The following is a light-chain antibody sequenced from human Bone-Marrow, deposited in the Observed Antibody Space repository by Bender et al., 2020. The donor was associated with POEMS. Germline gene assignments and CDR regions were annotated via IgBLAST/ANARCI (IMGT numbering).Light chain of an antibody. V-gene: IGLV3-1*01. CDR3: QAWDSSIVV. J-gene: IGLJ2*01. CDR2: HDT. CDR1: KLRNKY. Sequence: SSELSQPSSVSVSPGQTASVTCSGDKLRNKYVSWYQKKPGQSPVVVIYHDTKRPSGIPERFSGSNSGNTATLTISGTQAMDEADYYCQAWDSSIVVFGGGTKLTVL.